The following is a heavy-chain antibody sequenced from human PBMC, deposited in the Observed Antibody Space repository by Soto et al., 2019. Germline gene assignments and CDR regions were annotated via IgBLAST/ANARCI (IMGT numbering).Heavy chain of an antibody. CDR2: ISGSGGGT. D-gene: IGHD1-1*01. V-gene: IGHV3-23*01. Sequence: PGGSLRLSCAASGFTFSSYAMSWVRQAPGKGLEWVSSISGSGGGTYYADSVKGRFTFSRGNSKNTLYLQMNSLRAEDTAVYYCAKFGMATTKRSPPYYIDYWGQGALVTVS. J-gene: IGHJ4*02. CDR1: GFTFSSYA. CDR3: AKFGMATTKRSPPYYIDY.